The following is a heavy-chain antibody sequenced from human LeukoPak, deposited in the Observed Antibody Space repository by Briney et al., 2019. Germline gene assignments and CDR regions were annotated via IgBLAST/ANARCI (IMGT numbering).Heavy chain of an antibody. CDR1: GYTFTSYA. J-gene: IGHJ6*02. CDR3: ARESFWSGYYRLYYYYGMDV. CDR2: ISAYNGNT. V-gene: IGHV1-18*01. D-gene: IGHD3-3*01. Sequence: ASVKVSCKASGYTFTSYAMHWVRQAPGQRLEWMGWISAYNGNTNYAQKLQGRVTMTTDTSTSTAYMELRSLRSDDTAVYYCARESFWSGYYRLYYYYGMDVWGQGTTVTVSS.